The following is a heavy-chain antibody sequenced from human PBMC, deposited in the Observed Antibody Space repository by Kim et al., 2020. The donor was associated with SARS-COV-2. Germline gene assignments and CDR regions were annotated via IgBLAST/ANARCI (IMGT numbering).Heavy chain of an antibody. CDR3: ARGQPLDY. CDR1: GGSIRSGGKF. J-gene: IGHJ4*02. Sequence: SETLSLTCSVSGGSIRSGGKFWTWIRQHPAKGLEWIGYISYSGNSHYSPSLRSRVSISLQTSENQFSLELTSVTAADTAVYDCARGQPLDYWGQGMLVTV. V-gene: IGHV4-31*03. CDR2: ISYSGNS. D-gene: IGHD2-2*01.